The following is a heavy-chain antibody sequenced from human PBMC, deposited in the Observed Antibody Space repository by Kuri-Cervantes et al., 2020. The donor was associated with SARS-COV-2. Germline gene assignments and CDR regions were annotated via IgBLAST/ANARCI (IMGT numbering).Heavy chain of an antibody. V-gene: IGHV3-30*01. Sequence: LSLTCAASGFTFSNYAIHWVRQAPGKGLEWVALISYDGSDKNYADSVKGRFTISRDNSKNTLYLQMNTLKTEDTAMFYCARDASYSGSYGSFQHWGQGTWVTVSS. D-gene: IGHD1-26*01. CDR1: GFTFSNYA. CDR3: ARDASYSGSYGSFQH. J-gene: IGHJ1*01. CDR2: ISYDGSDK.